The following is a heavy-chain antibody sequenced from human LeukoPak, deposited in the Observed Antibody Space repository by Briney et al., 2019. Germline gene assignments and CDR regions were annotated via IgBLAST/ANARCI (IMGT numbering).Heavy chain of an antibody. V-gene: IGHV7-4-1*02. CDR3: ARDPHWQQLVINWFDP. Sequence: GASVKVSCKASGYTFTSYAMNWVRQAPGQGLEWMGWINTNTGNPTYAQGFTGRFVFSLDTSVSTAYLQISSLKAEDTAVYYCARDPHWQQLVINWFDPWGQGTLVTVSS. J-gene: IGHJ5*02. CDR1: GYTFTSYA. CDR2: INTNTGNP. D-gene: IGHD6-13*01.